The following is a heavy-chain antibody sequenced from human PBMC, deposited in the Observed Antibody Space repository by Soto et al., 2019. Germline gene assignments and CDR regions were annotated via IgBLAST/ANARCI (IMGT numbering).Heavy chain of an antibody. CDR1: GGTFSSYT. J-gene: IGHJ4*02. CDR3: ARGDTFHRSMGY. CDR2: IIPILGIA. Sequence: QVQLVQSGAEVKKPGSSVKVSCKASGGTFSSYTISWVRQAPGQGLEWMGRIIPILGIANYAQKFQGRVTITADKYTSTAYMELSSLRSEDTAVYYCARGDTFHRSMGYWGQGTLVTVSS. V-gene: IGHV1-69*02. D-gene: IGHD2-8*01.